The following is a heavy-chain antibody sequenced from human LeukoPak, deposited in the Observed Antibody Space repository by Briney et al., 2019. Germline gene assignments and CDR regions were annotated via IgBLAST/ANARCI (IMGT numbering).Heavy chain of an antibody. D-gene: IGHD7-27*01. CDR2: IHPGRGDT. CDR1: GYTFTDHY. Sequence: ASVTVSFKALGYTFTDHYFHWLRQAPGQEIEWMGWIHPGRGDTNIAQKFQGRVSLTRDMSISTAYMELSRLTSDDTAVYYCARDHNWGPDYWGQGTLVSVSS. J-gene: IGHJ4*02. CDR3: ARDHNWGPDY. V-gene: IGHV1-2*02.